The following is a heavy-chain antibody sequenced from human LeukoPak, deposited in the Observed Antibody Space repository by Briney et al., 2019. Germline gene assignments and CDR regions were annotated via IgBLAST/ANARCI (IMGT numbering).Heavy chain of an antibody. Sequence: ASVKVSLKAPGYPFTGHGITWVRQAPGQGLECMGRISGNNGNTNYAQKFLGRVTMTTDTSTTTGHMELRSLRSDDTAVYYCARENYYGSWVYYMDVWGKGTTVT. CDR2: ISGNNGNT. V-gene: IGHV1-18*01. CDR1: GYPFTGHG. D-gene: IGHD3-10*01. J-gene: IGHJ6*03. CDR3: ARENYYGSWVYYMDV.